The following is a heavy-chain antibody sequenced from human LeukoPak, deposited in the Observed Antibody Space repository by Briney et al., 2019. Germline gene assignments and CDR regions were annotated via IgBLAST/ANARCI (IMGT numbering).Heavy chain of an antibody. CDR2: ISAYNGNT. Sequence: ASVKVSCKASGYTFTSYGISWVRQAPGQGLEWMGWISAYNGNTNYAQKLQGRVTMTTDTSTSTAYMELRSLRSDDTAVYYCARDRVGVSLWFGELLDVWGKGTTVTVSS. V-gene: IGHV1-18*01. CDR3: ARDRVGVSLWFGELLDV. J-gene: IGHJ6*04. D-gene: IGHD3-10*01. CDR1: GYTFTSYG.